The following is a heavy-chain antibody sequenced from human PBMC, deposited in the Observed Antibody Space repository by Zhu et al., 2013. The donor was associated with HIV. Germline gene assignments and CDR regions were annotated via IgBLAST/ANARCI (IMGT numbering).Heavy chain of an antibody. D-gene: IGHD1-26*01. CDR2: ISSSSSTI. Sequence: EVQLVESGGGLVQPGGSLRLSCAASGFTFSSYSMNWVRQAPGKGLEWVSYISSSSSTIYYADSVKGRFTISRDNAKNSLYLQMHSLRAEDTAMYYCTRDADLVGATSDYWGQGTLVTVSS. CDR1: GFTFSSYS. CDR3: TRDADLVGATSDY. V-gene: IGHV3-48*04. J-gene: IGHJ4*02.